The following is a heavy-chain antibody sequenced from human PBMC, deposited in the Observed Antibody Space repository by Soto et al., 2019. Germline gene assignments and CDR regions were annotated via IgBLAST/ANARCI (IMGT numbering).Heavy chain of an antibody. Sequence: VGSLRLSCAASGFTFSSYAMSWVRQAPGKGLEWVSAISGSGGSTYYADSVKGRFTISRDNSKNTLYLQMNSLRAEDTAVYYCAKGTPWYYDSSGYYLPLDYWGQGTLVTVSS. J-gene: IGHJ4*02. CDR1: GFTFSSYA. CDR3: AKGTPWYYDSSGYYLPLDY. CDR2: ISGSGGST. D-gene: IGHD3-22*01. V-gene: IGHV3-23*01.